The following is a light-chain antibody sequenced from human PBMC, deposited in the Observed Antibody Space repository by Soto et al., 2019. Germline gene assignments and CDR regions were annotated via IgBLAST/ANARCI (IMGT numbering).Light chain of an antibody. J-gene: IGLJ2*01. Sequence: QSVLAQPPSASETPGQRVTISCSGSSSNIGPNYVYWYQQLQGTAPKLLIYRNYQRPSGVPDRFSGSKSGTSASLAINGLRSEDEADYYCAAWDDSLSGVVFGGGTKLTVL. CDR1: SSNIGPNY. CDR2: RNY. V-gene: IGLV1-47*01. CDR3: AAWDDSLSGVV.